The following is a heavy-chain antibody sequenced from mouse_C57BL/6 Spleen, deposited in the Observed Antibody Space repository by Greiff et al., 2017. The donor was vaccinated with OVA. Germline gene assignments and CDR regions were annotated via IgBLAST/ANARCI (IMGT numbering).Heavy chain of an antibody. J-gene: IGHJ1*03. V-gene: IGHV5-6*01. CDR1: GFTFSSYG. D-gene: IGHD1-1*01. CDR3: ARDYYGSSYGYWYFDV. Sequence: EVQRVESGGDLVKPGGSLKLSCAASGFTFSSYGMSWVRQTPDKRLEWVATISSGGSYTYYPDSVKGRFTISRDNAKNTLYLQMSSLKSEDTAMYYCARDYYGSSYGYWYFDVWGTGTTVTVSS. CDR2: ISSGGSYT.